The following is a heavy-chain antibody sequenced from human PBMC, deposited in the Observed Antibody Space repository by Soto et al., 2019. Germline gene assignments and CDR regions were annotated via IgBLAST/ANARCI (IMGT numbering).Heavy chain of an antibody. CDR2: IYYSGST. D-gene: IGHD4-4*01. V-gene: IGHV4-31*03. Sequence: QVQLQESGPGLVKPSQTLSLTCTVSGGSISSGGYYWSWIRQHPGKGLEWIGYIYYSGSTYYNPSLKSRVTISVDTSKNQFSLKLSSVTAADTAVYYCARDGSNYPYYYGMDVWGQGTTVTVSS. J-gene: IGHJ6*02. CDR3: ARDGSNYPYYYGMDV. CDR1: GGSISSGGYY.